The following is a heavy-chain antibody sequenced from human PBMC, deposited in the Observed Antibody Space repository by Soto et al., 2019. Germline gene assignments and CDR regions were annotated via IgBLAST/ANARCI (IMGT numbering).Heavy chain of an antibody. D-gene: IGHD3-16*02. V-gene: IGHV1-69*13. J-gene: IGHJ6*02. CDR1: GGTFSSYA. CDR2: IIPIFGTA. CDR3: ARANFSLGVTYYYYYGMDV. Sequence: GASVKVSCKASGGTFSSYAISWVRQAPGQGLEWMGGIIPIFGTANYAQKFQGRVTITADESTSTAYMELSSLRSEDTAVYYCARANFSLGVTYYYYYGMDVWGQGTTVTVS.